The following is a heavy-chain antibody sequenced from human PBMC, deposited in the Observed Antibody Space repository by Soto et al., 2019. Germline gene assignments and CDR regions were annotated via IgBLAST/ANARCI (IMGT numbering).Heavy chain of an antibody. J-gene: IGHJ4*02. CDR2: IYYSGTT. Sequence: QVQLQESGPGLVKPSDTLSLTCAVSGYSISSSNWWGWIRQPPGKGLGWIGYIYYSGTTYYNPSRKSRVTMSVDTSENQFSLRLPSVTAVDTAVYYCARRELRGPIDYWGQGTLVTVSS. V-gene: IGHV4-28*01. CDR1: GYSISSSNW. D-gene: IGHD1-26*01. CDR3: ARRELRGPIDY.